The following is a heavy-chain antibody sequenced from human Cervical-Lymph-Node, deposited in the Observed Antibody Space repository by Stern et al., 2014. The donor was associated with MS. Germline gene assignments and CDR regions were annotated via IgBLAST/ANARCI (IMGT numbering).Heavy chain of an antibody. Sequence: VQLVESGGGLVQPGRSLRLSCAASGFTFDDYAMHWVRQAPGKGLEWVSGISWNSGSIGYADSVKGRFTISRDNAKNSLYLQMNSLRAEDTALYYCAKGDCSSTSCYVDYWGQGTLVTVSS. J-gene: IGHJ4*02. D-gene: IGHD2-2*01. CDR1: GFTFDDYA. CDR3: AKGDCSSTSCYVDY. V-gene: IGHV3-9*01. CDR2: ISWNSGSI.